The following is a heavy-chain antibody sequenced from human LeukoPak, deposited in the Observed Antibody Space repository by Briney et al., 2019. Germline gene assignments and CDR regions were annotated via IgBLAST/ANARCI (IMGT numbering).Heavy chain of an antibody. CDR2: IYYSGNT. J-gene: IGHJ4*02. D-gene: IGHD1-14*01. V-gene: IGHV4-39*01. CDR1: GGSISSSSYY. Sequence: PSETLSLTCTVSGGSISSSSYYWVWIRQPPGKGLEWIGSIYYSGNTYFNPSLKSRVTISVDTSKNQFSLKLSSVTAADTAVYYCARTWKPVPFDYWGQGTLVTVSS. CDR3: ARTWKPVPFDY.